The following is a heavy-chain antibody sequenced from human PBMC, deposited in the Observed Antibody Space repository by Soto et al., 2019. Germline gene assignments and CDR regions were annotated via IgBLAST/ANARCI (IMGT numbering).Heavy chain of an antibody. Sequence: EVQLVESGGGLVQPGRSLRLSCAASGYTFDDYAMHWVRQAPGKGLEWVTGISWNSDTISYADYVKGRFTISRDNAKNSLHLQMNSLRAEDTAFYYCARDVWSRASGPPDSWGQGTLVTVSS. D-gene: IGHD3-10*01. J-gene: IGHJ4*02. CDR3: ARDVWSRASGPPDS. CDR1: GYTFDDYA. V-gene: IGHV3-9*01. CDR2: ISWNSDTI.